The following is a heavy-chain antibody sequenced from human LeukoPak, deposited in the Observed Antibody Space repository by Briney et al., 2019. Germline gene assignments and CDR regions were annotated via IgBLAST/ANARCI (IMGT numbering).Heavy chain of an antibody. CDR1: GGSISSGVYY. CDR3: ARGVKGLRGAFDI. D-gene: IGHD3-10*01. CDR2: IYYSGST. V-gene: IGHV4-31*03. Sequence: SETLSLTCTVSGGSISSGVYYWSWIRQPPGKGLEWIGYIYYSGSTYSNPSLKSRLTMSVDISKNQFSLKLSSVTAADTAAYYGARGVKGLRGAFDIWGQGTMVTVSS. J-gene: IGHJ3*02.